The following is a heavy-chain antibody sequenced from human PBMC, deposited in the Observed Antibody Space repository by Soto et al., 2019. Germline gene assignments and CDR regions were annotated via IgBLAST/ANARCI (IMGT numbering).Heavy chain of an antibody. CDR2: IFYLGSS. J-gene: IGHJ5*02. V-gene: IGHV4-39*01. Sequence: LSLTCTVSGDSIISSDFYWGWVRQPPGKGLEWIGSIFYLGSSYYNPSLKSRVTMSVDTSKNQFSLRLRSVTAADTALYFCARHSLALRKNNWFDPWGQGIMVTVSS. D-gene: IGHD3-3*02. CDR3: ARHSLALRKNNWFDP. CDR1: GDSIISSDFY.